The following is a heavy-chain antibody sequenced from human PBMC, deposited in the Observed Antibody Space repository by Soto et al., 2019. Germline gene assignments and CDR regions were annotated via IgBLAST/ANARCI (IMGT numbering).Heavy chain of an antibody. CDR2: IFYLGSS. J-gene: IGHJ5*02. V-gene: IGHV4-39*01. Sequence: LSLTCTVSGDSIISSDFYWGWVRQPPGKGLEWIGSIFYLGSSYYNPSLKSRVTMSVDTSKNQFSLRLRSVTAADTALYFCARHSLALRKNNWFDPWGQGIMVTVSS. D-gene: IGHD3-3*02. CDR3: ARHSLALRKNNWFDP. CDR1: GDSIISSDFY.